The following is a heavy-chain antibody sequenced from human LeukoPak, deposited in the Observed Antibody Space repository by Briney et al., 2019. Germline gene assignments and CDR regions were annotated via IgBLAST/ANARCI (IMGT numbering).Heavy chain of an antibody. CDR2: ISYDGSNK. CDR1: GYTFSSYA. Sequence: GGSLSLSCVASGYTFSSYAMHWVRQAPGKGLEWVAVISYDGSNKDYADSVKGRFTISRDNSKNTLYLQMNSLRAEDTAVYYCARDPLYYYDSSGYCDYWGQGTIVTVSS. CDR3: ARDPLYYYDSSGYCDY. D-gene: IGHD3-22*01. V-gene: IGHV3-30*04. J-gene: IGHJ4*02.